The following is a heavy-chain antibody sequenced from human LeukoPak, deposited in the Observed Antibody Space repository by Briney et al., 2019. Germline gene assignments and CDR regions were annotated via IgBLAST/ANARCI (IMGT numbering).Heavy chain of an antibody. V-gene: IGHV3-53*01. J-gene: IGHJ4*02. CDR3: ASRIRYCSSTSCLDY. D-gene: IGHD2-2*01. CDR2: IYSGGST. CDR1: GFTVSSNY. Sequence: GGSLRLSCAASGFTVSSNYMSWVRQAPGKGLEWVSVIYSGGSTYYADSVKGRFTISRDNSKNTLYLQMNSLRAEDTAVYYCASRIRYCSSTSCLDYWGQGTLVTVSS.